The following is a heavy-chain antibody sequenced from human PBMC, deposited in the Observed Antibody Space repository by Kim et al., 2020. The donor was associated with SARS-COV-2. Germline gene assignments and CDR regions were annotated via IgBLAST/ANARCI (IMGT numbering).Heavy chain of an antibody. J-gene: IGHJ4*02. V-gene: IGHV3-9*01. D-gene: IGHD3-22*01. CDR3: AKWGNYDSSGYYTL. Sequence: AASVKGRFTISRDNTKNSLYLQMNSLRAEDTALYYCAKWGNYDSSGYYTLRGQGTLVTVSS.